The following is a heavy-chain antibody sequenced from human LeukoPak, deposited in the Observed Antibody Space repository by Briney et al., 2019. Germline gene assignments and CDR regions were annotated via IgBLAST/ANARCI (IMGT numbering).Heavy chain of an antibody. Sequence: ASVKVSCKASGYTFTSYGISWVRQAPGQGLERMGWISAYNGNTNYAQKLQGGVTMTTDTSTSTAYMELRSLRSDDTAVYYCARVVPAAIRNWFDPWGQGTLVTVSS. V-gene: IGHV1-18*01. CDR2: ISAYNGNT. J-gene: IGHJ5*02. D-gene: IGHD2-2*01. CDR3: ARVVPAAIRNWFDP. CDR1: GYTFTSYG.